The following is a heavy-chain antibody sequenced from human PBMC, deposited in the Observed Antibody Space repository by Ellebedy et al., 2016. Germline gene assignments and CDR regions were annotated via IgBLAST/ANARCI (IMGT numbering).Heavy chain of an antibody. Sequence: GESLKISCSASGFTFSSCGMHWVRQAPGKGLESVSAINSNGRSTYYADSVKGRFTISRDNSQNTMYLQMSSLRPEDTAMYYCVKDTRNWGSGTLDFWGQGTLVTVSS. CDR1: GFTFSSCG. CDR2: INSNGRST. V-gene: IGHV3-64D*06. J-gene: IGHJ4*02. D-gene: IGHD7-27*01. CDR3: VKDTRNWGSGTLDF.